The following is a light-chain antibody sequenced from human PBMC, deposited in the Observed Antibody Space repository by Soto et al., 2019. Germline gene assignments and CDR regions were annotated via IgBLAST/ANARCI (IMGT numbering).Light chain of an antibody. Sequence: QPVLTQPPSASGTPGQRVTISCSGSSSGIGSYTVNWYQQLPGTAPKLLIYGHNQRPSGVPDRFSGSKSGTSASLAISGLQSEDEADYYCATWDDSLNGRVFGGGTKLTVL. CDR2: GHN. CDR3: ATWDDSLNGRV. CDR1: SSGIGSYT. J-gene: IGLJ2*01. V-gene: IGLV1-44*01.